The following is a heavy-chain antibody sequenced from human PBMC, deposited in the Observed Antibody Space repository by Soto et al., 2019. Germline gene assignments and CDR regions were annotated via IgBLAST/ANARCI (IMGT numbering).Heavy chain of an antibody. D-gene: IGHD6-19*01. CDR2: IHYSGST. J-gene: IGHJ4*02. CDR1: GGSIRSYY. CDR3: VRRIGSAWYEN. Sequence: PSETLSLTCTVSGGSIRSYYWSWIRQPPGKGLEWIANIHYSGSTNYNPSLKSRVTTSVDMSKNQFSLKLSSVTAADTAVYHCVRRIGSAWYENWGQGTLVTVSS. V-gene: IGHV4-59*01.